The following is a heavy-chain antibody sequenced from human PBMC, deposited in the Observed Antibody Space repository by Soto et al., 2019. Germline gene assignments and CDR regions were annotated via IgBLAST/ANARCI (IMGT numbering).Heavy chain of an antibody. J-gene: IGHJ4*02. Sequence: EVQLVESGGGLVQPWGSLRLSCVGSGVTFRTYWMHWFRQAPREGPVWVSRLNPAGSASSYVDFVKGRFTVTRDNAKNTLDLEMNSLSAEDTAVYYCSTGGYSYCWGYSGQGSLVIVSS. V-gene: IGHV3-74*01. D-gene: IGHD5-18*01. CDR3: STGGYSYCWGY. CDR1: GVTFRTYW. CDR2: LNPAGSAS.